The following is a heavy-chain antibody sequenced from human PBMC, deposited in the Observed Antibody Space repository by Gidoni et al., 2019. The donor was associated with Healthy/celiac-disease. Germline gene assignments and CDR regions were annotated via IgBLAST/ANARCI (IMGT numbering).Heavy chain of an antibody. Sequence: EVQLVESGGGLVKPGGSLSLSCAASGFTFSNAWMSWVRQAPGKGLEWVGRIKSKTDGGTTDYAAPVKGRFTISRDDSKNTLYLQMNSLKTEDTAVYYCTTTLFEYSSHLSVCYWGQGTLVTVSS. CDR2: IKSKTDGGTT. V-gene: IGHV3-15*01. J-gene: IGHJ4*02. D-gene: IGHD6-6*01. CDR1: GFTFSNAW. CDR3: TTTLFEYSSHLSVCY.